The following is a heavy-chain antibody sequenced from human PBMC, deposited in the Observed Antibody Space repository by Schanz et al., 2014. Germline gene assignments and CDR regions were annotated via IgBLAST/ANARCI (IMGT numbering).Heavy chain of an antibody. CDR2: IRADGRMT. D-gene: IGHD3-16*01. CDR1: GLTLSDYW. J-gene: IGHJ4*02. CDR3: ARGTPFLCDY. V-gene: IGHV3-74*01. Sequence: EVQLVESGGGLVQPGGSLRLSCAASGLTLSDYWMHWVRQAPGKGPEWISHIRADGRMTNYADSVKGRFTISRDSARNSLYLQMSSLRAEDTAVYYCARGTPFLCDYWGQGTLVTVSS.